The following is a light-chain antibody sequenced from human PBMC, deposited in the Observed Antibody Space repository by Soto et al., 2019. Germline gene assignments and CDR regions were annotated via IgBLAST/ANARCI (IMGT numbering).Light chain of an antibody. CDR2: WAS. CDR1: QTVFDSSKRKNF. CDR3: QQHYDNPRT. J-gene: IGKJ1*01. V-gene: IGKV4-1*01. Sequence: DIVMTQSPDSLAVSLGERATINCKSSQTVFDSSKRKNFLTWFQQKPGQTPRLLIYWASTRASGVPDRFSGGGSGTDFTLTISSLQAEDVATYYCQQHYDNPRTFGQGTKVDIK.